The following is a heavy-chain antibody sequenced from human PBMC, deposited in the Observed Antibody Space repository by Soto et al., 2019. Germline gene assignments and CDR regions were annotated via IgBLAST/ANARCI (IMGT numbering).Heavy chain of an antibody. V-gene: IGHV1-46*03. J-gene: IGHJ4*02. CDR3: ARGPPTEDYIWRTFLDY. CDR2: INPSGGST. D-gene: IGHD3-16*01. CDR1: GYTFTSYY. Sequence: QVQLVQSGAEVKKPGASVKVSCKASGYTFTSYYMHWVRQAPGQGLEWMGIINPSGGSTSYAQKFQGRVTMTRDTSTSTVYMELSSLRSEDTAVYYCARGPPTEDYIWRTFLDYWGQGTLVTVSS.